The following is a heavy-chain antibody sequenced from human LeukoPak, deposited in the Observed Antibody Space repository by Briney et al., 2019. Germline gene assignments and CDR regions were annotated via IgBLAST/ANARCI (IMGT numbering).Heavy chain of an antibody. V-gene: IGHV4-4*07. J-gene: IGHJ3*02. CDR3: ARDVIFGVVMHAFDI. CDR2: IYTSGST. CDR1: GGSISSYY. D-gene: IGHD3-3*01. Sequence: SETLSLTCTVSGGSISSYYWSWIRQPAGKGLEWIGRIYTSGSTNYNPSLKSRVTMSEDTSKNQFSLKLSSVTAADTAVYYCARDVIFGVVMHAFDIWGQGTMVTVSS.